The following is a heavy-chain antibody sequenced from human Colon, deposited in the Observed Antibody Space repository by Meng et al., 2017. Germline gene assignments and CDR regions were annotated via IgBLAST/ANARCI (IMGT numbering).Heavy chain of an antibody. CDR3: VRHNGDSDFAY. J-gene: IGHJ4*02. V-gene: IGHV7-4-1*02. CDR1: GYCFRTYA. Sequence: QVQLVQSGSELKKPVASVKVSCKASGYCFRTYAIHWVRQAPGQGLQWMGWINMYTGDPSSVEGFAGRFVFSLDISVSTAYLQISSLKAEDTAVYFCVRHNGDSDFAYWGQGTLVTVSS. D-gene: IGHD2-21*02. CDR2: INMYTGDP.